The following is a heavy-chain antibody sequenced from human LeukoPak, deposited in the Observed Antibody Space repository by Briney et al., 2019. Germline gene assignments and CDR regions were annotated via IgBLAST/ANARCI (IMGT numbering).Heavy chain of an antibody. CDR3: ARGRKDYGEARPFDY. Sequence: SETLSLTCAVYGGSFSGYYWSWIRQPPGKGLEWIGEINHSGSTNYNPSLKSRVTISVDTSKNQFSLKLSSVTAADTAVYYCARGRKDYGEARPFDYWGQGTLVTVSS. CDR1: GGSFSGYY. CDR2: INHSGST. V-gene: IGHV4-34*01. D-gene: IGHD4-17*01. J-gene: IGHJ4*02.